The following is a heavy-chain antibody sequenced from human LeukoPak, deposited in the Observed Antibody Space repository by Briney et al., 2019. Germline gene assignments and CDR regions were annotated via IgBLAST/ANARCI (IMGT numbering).Heavy chain of an antibody. V-gene: IGHV3-20*04. CDR2: INWNGGST. D-gene: IGHD2-21*02. Sequence: GGSLRLSGAASGFTFDDYGMSWVRQAPGKGLEWVSGINWNGGSTGYADSVKGRFTISRDNAKNSLYLQMNSLRAEDTALYYCARDCEKGGDCPYYFDYWGQGTLVTVSS. CDR1: GFTFDDYG. J-gene: IGHJ4*02. CDR3: ARDCEKGGDCPYYFDY.